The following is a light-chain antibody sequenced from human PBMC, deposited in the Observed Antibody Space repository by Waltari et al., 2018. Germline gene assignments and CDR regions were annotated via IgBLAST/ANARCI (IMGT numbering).Light chain of an antibody. CDR2: WAS. CDR1: QSVLHTNNRNY. CDR3: QQYYATPLT. Sequence: DIVMTQSPDSLAVSLGERATINCKSSQSVLHTNNRNYLAWYQQRPGQSPKLLFSWASDRESGVPDRFSGSGSGTDFTLTITSLQAEDVATYYFQQYYATPLTFGGGTKVVIK. J-gene: IGKJ4*01. V-gene: IGKV4-1*01.